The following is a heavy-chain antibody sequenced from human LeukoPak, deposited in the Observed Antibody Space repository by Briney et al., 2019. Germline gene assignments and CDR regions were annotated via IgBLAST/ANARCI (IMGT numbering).Heavy chain of an antibody. V-gene: IGHV1-2*02. J-gene: IGHJ4*02. Sequence: ASVKVSCKASGYTFTGYYMHWVRQAPGQGLEWMGWINPNSGGTNYAPKFQGGVTMTRDTSISTAYMELSRLRSDDTAVYYCARGLYYGSGSNLDYWGQRTLVTVSS. CDR3: ARGLYYGSGSNLDY. CDR2: INPNSGGT. D-gene: IGHD3-10*01. CDR1: GYTFTGYY.